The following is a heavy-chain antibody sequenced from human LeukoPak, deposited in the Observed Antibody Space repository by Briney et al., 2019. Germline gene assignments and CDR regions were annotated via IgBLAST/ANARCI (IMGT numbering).Heavy chain of an antibody. J-gene: IGHJ6*02. Sequence: GGSLTLLCGPSGFTFCRLEMNGVRQAPGKGLEWVSYISSSGATKYYADSVKGRFTISRDNAKNSLDLQMNSLRAEDTAVYYCARTAVAYPNFMDVWGQGTTVTVSS. D-gene: IGHD6-25*01. CDR2: ISSSGATK. CDR1: GFTFCRLE. V-gene: IGHV3-48*03. CDR3: ARTAVAYPNFMDV.